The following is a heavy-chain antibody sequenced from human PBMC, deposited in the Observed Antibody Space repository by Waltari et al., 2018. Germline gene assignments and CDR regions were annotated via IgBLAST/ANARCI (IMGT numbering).Heavy chain of an antibody. J-gene: IGHJ4*02. D-gene: IGHD3-9*01. CDR3: ARGVPRACHYDILTGYYYFDY. V-gene: IGHV4-34*01. CDR2: ITRSGST. Sequence: QVQLQQWGAGLLKPSETLSLTCAVYGGSFSGYYWSWIRQPQGKGREWIGEITRSGSTHYNPSLNGLVTISVDTSKNQFSLKLSSVTAADTAVYYCARGVPRACHYDILTGYYYFDYWGQGTLVTVSS. CDR1: GGSFSGYY.